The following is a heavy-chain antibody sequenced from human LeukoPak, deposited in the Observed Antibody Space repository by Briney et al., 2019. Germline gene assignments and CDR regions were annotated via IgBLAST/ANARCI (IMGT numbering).Heavy chain of an antibody. Sequence: PGGSLRLSCAASGFAFSSYTMNWVRHAPGKGLEWVSFISSGSSPIYYADSVKGRFTISRDNAKNSLYLQMNSLRDEDTAVYYCARGKGSGTSFDIWGQGTMVTVSS. J-gene: IGHJ3*02. CDR1: GFAFSSYT. CDR3: ARGKGSGTSFDI. CDR2: ISSGSSPI. V-gene: IGHV3-48*02. D-gene: IGHD3-10*01.